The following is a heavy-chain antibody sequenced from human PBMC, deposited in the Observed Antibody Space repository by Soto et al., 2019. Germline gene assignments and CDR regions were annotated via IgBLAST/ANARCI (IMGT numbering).Heavy chain of an antibody. Sequence: GSLRLSGTAAGLSFGDYGMSWVRQAPGKGLEWVGFIRSKPYGGTTEYAASVKGRFTISRDDSKSIAYLQMNSLKTEDTAVYYRTRDYYDTRGYYGMDVWGQGTTVTV. D-gene: IGHD3-22*01. CDR2: IRSKPYGGTT. V-gene: IGHV3-49*04. J-gene: IGHJ6*02. CDR1: GLSFGDYG. CDR3: TRDYYDTRGYYGMDV.